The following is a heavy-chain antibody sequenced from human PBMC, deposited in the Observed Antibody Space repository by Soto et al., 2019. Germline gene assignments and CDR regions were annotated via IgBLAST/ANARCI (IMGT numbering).Heavy chain of an antibody. Sequence: GGSLRLSCAASGFTFSSYAMSWFRQAPGKGLEWVSAISGSGGSTYYADSVKGRFTISRDNSKNTLYLQMNSLGAEDTAVYYCAKGGAVEKISDYWGQGTLVTVSS. CDR2: ISGSGGST. CDR3: AKGGAVEKISDY. V-gene: IGHV3-23*01. CDR1: GFTFSSYA. J-gene: IGHJ4*02.